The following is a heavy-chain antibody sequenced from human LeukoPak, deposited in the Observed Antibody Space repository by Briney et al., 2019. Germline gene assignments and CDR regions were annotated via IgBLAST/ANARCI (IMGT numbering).Heavy chain of an antibody. Sequence: GGSLRLSCAASGFTFSSYWMTWVRQAPGKGLEWVANIKPDGSEKYYVDSVKGRFTISRDNAKNSLYLQMNSLRAEDTAVYYCASGYSSSWATFDYWGRGTLVTVSS. CDR2: IKPDGSEK. CDR1: GFTFSSYW. CDR3: ASGYSSSWATFDY. V-gene: IGHV3-7*01. D-gene: IGHD6-13*01. J-gene: IGHJ4*02.